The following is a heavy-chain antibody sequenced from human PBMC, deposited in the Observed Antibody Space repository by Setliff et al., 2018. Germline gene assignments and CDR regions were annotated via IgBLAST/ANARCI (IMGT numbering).Heavy chain of an antibody. CDR2: TIPMFGST. CDR3: VREGVDTRSSTDYRYYMDV. J-gene: IGHJ6*03. CDR1: GDTFRSYG. Sequence: GASVKVSCKASGDTFRSYGISWVRQAPGQGLEWMGGTIPMFGSTSYAQQFQGRFTIITDESTTTAYMELSSLGSEDTAVYYCVREGVDTRSSTDYRYYMDVWGKGTTVTVSS. D-gene: IGHD5-18*01. V-gene: IGHV1-69*05.